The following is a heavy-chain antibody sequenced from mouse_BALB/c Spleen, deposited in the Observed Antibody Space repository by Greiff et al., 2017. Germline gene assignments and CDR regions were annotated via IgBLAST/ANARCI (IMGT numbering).Heavy chain of an antibody. V-gene: IGHV2-4-1*01. CDR2: VWSGGST. D-gene: IGHD2-5*01. CDR1: GFSLTSYG. CDR3: ASCSNYVGFDD. Sequence: VQLQESGPGLVQPSQSLSITCTVSGFSLTSYGVHWVRQSPGKGLEWLGVVWSGGSTDYNAAFISRLSISKDNTKSQVFFKMNSLQADDTAIYSCASCSNYVGFDDWGQGTTLTVSS. J-gene: IGHJ2*01.